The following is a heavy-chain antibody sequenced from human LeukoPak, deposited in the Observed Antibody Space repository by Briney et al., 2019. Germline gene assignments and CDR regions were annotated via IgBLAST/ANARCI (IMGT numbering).Heavy chain of an antibody. CDR2: TYYRSKWYN. CDR3: ARGTGITGIDH. CDR1: GDSVSSNSAA. V-gene: IGHV6-1*01. D-gene: IGHD1-20*01. J-gene: IGHJ4*02. Sequence: SQTLSLTCAISGDSVSSNSAAWNWIRQSSSRGLEWLGRTYYRSKWYNDYAVSVKSRITINTDTSKNQFSLQLNSVTPEDTAVYYCARGTGITGIDHWGQGTLVTVSS.